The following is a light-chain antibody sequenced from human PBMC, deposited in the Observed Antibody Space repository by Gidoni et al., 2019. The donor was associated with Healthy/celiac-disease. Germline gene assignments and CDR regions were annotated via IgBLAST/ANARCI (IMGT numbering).Light chain of an antibody. CDR2: DAS. J-gene: IGKJ4*01. V-gene: IGKV3-15*01. Sequence: EILITQSPATLSVSPGERATLSCRASQSVSSSLAGYQQKPGQDPRLLIYDASTRATGIPARFSGSRAGTEFTLTISSLQAEDFAVYYCQQYKNWPLAFGGGTKVEIK. CDR1: QSVSSS. CDR3: QQYKNWPLA.